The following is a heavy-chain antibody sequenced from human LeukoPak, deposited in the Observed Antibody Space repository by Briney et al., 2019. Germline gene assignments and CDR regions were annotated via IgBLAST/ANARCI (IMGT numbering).Heavy chain of an antibody. Sequence: GASVKVSCKASGYTFTSYGISWVRQAPGQGLEWMGWISAYNGNTNYAQKLQGRVTMTTDTSTSTAYMELRSLRSDDTAVYYCARVRPAAMFYYYYYYMDVWGKGTTVTISS. D-gene: IGHD2-2*01. CDR2: ISAYNGNT. CDR3: ARVRPAAMFYYYYYYMDV. V-gene: IGHV1-18*01. CDR1: GYTFTSYG. J-gene: IGHJ6*03.